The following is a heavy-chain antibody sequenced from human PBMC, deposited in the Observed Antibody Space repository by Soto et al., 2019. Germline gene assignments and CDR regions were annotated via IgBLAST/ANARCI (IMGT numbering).Heavy chain of an antibody. V-gene: IGHV1-69*13. CDR1: GGTFSRYA. Sequence: VASVKVSCKASGGTFSRYAISWVRQAPGQGLEWMGGIIPIFGTANYAQKFQGRVTITADESTSTAYMELSSLRSEDTAVYYCARRYDSSGYYRRWFDPWGQGTLVTVSS. CDR2: IIPIFGTA. J-gene: IGHJ5*02. D-gene: IGHD3-22*01. CDR3: ARRYDSSGYYRRWFDP.